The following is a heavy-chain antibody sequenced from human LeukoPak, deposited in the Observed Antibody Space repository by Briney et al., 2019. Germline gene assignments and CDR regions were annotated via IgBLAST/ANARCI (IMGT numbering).Heavy chain of an antibody. J-gene: IGHJ4*02. D-gene: IGHD2-15*01. CDR3: AKRNGSSVVVAAIPFDY. Sequence: PGGSLRLSCAASGFTFSSYAMSWVRQAPEKGLEWVSAISGSGGSTYYADSVKGRFTISRDNSKNTLYLQMNSLRAEDTAVYYCAKRNGSSVVVAAIPFDYWGQGTLVTVSS. V-gene: IGHV3-23*01. CDR2: ISGSGGST. CDR1: GFTFSSYA.